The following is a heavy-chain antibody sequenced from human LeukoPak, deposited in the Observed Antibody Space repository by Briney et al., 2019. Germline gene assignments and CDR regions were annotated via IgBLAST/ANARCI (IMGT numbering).Heavy chain of an antibody. CDR2: IYPRDGST. CDR3: ARDQEGFDY. Sequence: ASVTVSCKASGYTFTINYIHWVRQAPGQGLEWMGMIYPRDGSTSYAQKFQGRVTVTRDTSTSTVRMELSGLRSEDTAVYYCARDQEGFDYWGQGTLVTVSS. CDR1: GYTFTINY. V-gene: IGHV1-46*01. J-gene: IGHJ4*02.